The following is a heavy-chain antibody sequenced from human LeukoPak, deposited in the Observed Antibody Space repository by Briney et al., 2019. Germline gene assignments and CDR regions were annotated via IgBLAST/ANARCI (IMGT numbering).Heavy chain of an antibody. V-gene: IGHV3-48*01. D-gene: IGHD3-16*01. CDR2: ISGSSGTI. J-gene: IGHJ6*03. CDR1: GFTFSSYS. Sequence: GGSLRLSCAASGFTFSSYSMNWVRQAPGKGLEWVSYISGSSGTIYYADSVKGGFTISRDNAKNSLYLQMNSLRAEDTALYYCARRSEFGVLYYMDVWGKGTTVTVSS. CDR3: ARRSEFGVLYYMDV.